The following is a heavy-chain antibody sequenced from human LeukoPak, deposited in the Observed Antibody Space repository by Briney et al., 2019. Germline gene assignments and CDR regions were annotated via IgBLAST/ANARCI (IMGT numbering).Heavy chain of an antibody. J-gene: IGHJ5*02. D-gene: IGHD6-13*01. V-gene: IGHV3-23*01. CDR3: AKEAGSRWYLEYNWFDP. CDR2: ISGSGGST. Sequence: GGSLRLSCAASGFTFSSYAMSWVRQAPGKGLEWVSAISGSGGSTYYADSVKGRFTISRDNSKNTLYLQMNSLRAEDTAVYYCAKEAGSRWYLEYNWFDPWGQGTLVTVSS. CDR1: GFTFSSYA.